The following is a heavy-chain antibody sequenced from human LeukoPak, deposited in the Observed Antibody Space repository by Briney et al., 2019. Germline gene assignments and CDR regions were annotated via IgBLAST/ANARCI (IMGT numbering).Heavy chain of an antibody. CDR1: GGSFSGYY. J-gene: IGHJ4*02. Sequence: SETLSLTCAVYGGSFSGYYWSWIRQPPGKGLEWIGEINHSGSTNYNPSLKSRVTISVDTSKNQFSPKLSSVTAADTAVYYCARWRSPTKKLDYWGQGTLVTVSS. CDR3: ARWRSPTKKLDY. V-gene: IGHV4-34*01. CDR2: INHSGST. D-gene: IGHD2-2*01.